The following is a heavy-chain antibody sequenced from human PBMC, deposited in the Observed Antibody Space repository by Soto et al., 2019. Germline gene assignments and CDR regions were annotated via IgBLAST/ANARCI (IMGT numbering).Heavy chain of an antibody. J-gene: IGHJ4*02. Sequence: QVQLVESGGGLVKPGGSLRLSCAASGFTFSDYYMSWIRQAPGKGLEWVSYISSSSSYNNYAYSVKGRFTISRDNAKNSLYLQMNSLRAADAAVYYCARVGYSYGFDYWGQGTMVTVSS. D-gene: IGHD5-18*01. V-gene: IGHV3-11*06. CDR3: ARVGYSYGFDY. CDR2: ISSSSSYN. CDR1: GFTFSDYY.